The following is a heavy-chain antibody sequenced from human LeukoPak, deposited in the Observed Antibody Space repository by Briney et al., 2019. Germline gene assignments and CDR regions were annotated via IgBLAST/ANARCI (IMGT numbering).Heavy chain of an antibody. CDR3: ARDLELRGGFDY. CDR1: GGSISSYY. V-gene: IGHV4-59*01. CDR2: IYYSGST. J-gene: IGHJ4*02. D-gene: IGHD1-7*01. Sequence: PSETLSLTCTVSGGSISSYYWSWIRQPPGKGLEWIGYIYYSGSTNYNPSLKSRVTTSVDTSKNQFSLKLSSVTAADTAVYYCARDLELRGGFDYWGQGTLVTVSS.